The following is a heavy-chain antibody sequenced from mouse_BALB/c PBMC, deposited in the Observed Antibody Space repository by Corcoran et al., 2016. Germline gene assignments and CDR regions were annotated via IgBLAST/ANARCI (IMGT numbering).Heavy chain of an antibody. Sequence: EVQLQQSGAELVKPGASVKLSCTASGFNIKDTYMHWVKQRPEQGLEWIGRFDPANGNTKYDPKFQGKATITADTSSNTAYLQLSSLTSEDTAVYYCASNYDFAYWGQGTLVTVSA. CDR1: GFNIKDTY. J-gene: IGHJ3*01. CDR3: ASNYDFAY. V-gene: IGHV14-3*02. CDR2: FDPANGNT. D-gene: IGHD2-4*01.